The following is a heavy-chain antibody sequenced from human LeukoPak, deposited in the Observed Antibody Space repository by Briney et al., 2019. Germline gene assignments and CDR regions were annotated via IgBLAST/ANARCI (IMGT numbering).Heavy chain of an antibody. V-gene: IGHV3-48*01. J-gene: IGHJ3*02. CDR2: ISSSSSTI. CDR1: GFTFSSYW. Sequence: PGGSLRLSCAASGFTFSSYWMSWVRQAPGKGLEWVSYISSSSSTIYYADSVKGRFTISRDNAKNSLYLQMNSLRAEDTAVYYCARDLGIRFGADDAFDIWGQGTMVTVSS. CDR3: ARDLGIRFGADDAFDI. D-gene: IGHD3-10*01.